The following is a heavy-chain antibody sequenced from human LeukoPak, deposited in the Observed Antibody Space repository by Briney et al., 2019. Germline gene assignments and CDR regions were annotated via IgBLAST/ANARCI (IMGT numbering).Heavy chain of an antibody. D-gene: IGHD6-19*01. Sequence: PGGSLRLSCAASGFTFSSYWMHWVRQAPGKGLVWVSRVNSDGSSTTYADSVKGRFTISRDNAKNTLYLQMNSLRAEDTAVYYCARGSTQYSSGWYCFDYWGQGTLVTVSS. CDR2: VNSDGSST. CDR3: ARGSTQYSSGWYCFDY. CDR1: GFTFSSYW. V-gene: IGHV3-74*01. J-gene: IGHJ4*02.